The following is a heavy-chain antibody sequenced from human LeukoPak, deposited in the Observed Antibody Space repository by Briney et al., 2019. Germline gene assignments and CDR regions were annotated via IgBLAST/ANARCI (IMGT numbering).Heavy chain of an antibody. CDR1: GGSFSGYY. D-gene: IGHD3/OR15-3a*01. J-gene: IGHJ4*02. CDR2: INHSGST. CDR3: ARGVGGISGFGLNFDY. Sequence: PSETLSLTCAVYGGSFSGYYWSWIRQPPGKGLEWIGEINHSGSTNYNPSLKSRVTISVDTSKNQFSLKLSSVTAADTAVYYCARGVGGISGFGLNFDYWGQGTLVTVSS. V-gene: IGHV4-34*01.